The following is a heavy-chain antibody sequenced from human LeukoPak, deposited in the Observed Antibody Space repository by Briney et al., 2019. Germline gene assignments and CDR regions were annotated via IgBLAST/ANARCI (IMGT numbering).Heavy chain of an antibody. Sequence: SETLSLTCTVSGYSISSGYYWGWIRQPPGKGLEWIGSIYHSGSTYYNPSLKSRVTISVDTSKNQFSLKLSSVTAADTAVYYCASLTYYHFDYWGQGTLVTASS. J-gene: IGHJ4*02. V-gene: IGHV4-38-2*02. D-gene: IGHD3-10*01. CDR1: GYSISSGYY. CDR2: IYHSGST. CDR3: ASLTYYHFDY.